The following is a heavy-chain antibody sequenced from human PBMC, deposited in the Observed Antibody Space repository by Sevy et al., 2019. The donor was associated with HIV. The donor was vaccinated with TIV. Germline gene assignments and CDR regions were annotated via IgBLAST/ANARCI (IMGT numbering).Heavy chain of an antibody. D-gene: IGHD3-22*01. Sequence: ASVKVSCKASGGTFSSYAISWVRQAPGQGLEWMGGIIPIFGTANYAQKFQGRVTITADESTSTAYMELSSLRSEDTAVYYCARGVTYYYDSGGYYLDYWGQGTLVTVSS. CDR1: GGTFSSYA. J-gene: IGHJ4*02. CDR3: ARGVTYYYDSGGYYLDY. V-gene: IGHV1-69*13. CDR2: IIPIFGTA.